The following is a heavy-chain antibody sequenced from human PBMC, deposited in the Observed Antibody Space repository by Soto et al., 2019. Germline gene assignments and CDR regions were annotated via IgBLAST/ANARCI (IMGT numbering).Heavy chain of an antibody. J-gene: IGHJ4*02. V-gene: IGHV3-33*01. Sequence: QVQLVESGGGVVQPGRSLRLSCAASGFTFSSYGMHWVRQAPGKGLEWVAVIWYDGSNKYYADSVKGRFTISRDNSKNTLDLQMNSLRAEDTAVYYSARGGYCSGGSCYSRRNYYWGQGTLVTDSS. CDR1: GFTFSSYG. D-gene: IGHD2-15*01. CDR3: ARGGYCSGGSCYSRRNYY. CDR2: IWYDGSNK.